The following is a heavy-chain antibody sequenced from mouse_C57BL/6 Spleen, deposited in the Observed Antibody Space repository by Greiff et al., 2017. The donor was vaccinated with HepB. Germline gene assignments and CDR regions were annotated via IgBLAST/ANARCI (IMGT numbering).Heavy chain of an antibody. CDR3: ARGDYDYDVGTFAY. V-gene: IGHV1-4*01. CDR2: INPSSGYT. D-gene: IGHD2-4*01. CDR1: GYTFTSYT. J-gene: IGHJ3*01. Sequence: VQLQQSGAELARPGASVKMSCKASGYTFTSYTMHWVKQRPGQGLEWIGYINPSSGYTKYNQKFKDKDTLTADKSYSTAYMQLSSLTSEDSAVYYCARGDYDYDVGTFAYWGQGTLVTVSA.